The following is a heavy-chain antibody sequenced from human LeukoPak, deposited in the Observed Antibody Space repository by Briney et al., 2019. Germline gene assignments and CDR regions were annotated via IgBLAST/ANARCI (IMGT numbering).Heavy chain of an antibody. Sequence: PGGSLRLSCAASGFTFSSYAMSWVRQAPGKGLEWVSGISGSGRTTYYADSVKGRFTISRDNSKSTLYLQMNSLRVEDTAVYYCARGDRGTAAGNNWFNPWGQGTLVTVSS. CDR3: ARGDRGTAAGNNWFNP. CDR2: ISGSGRTT. CDR1: GFTFSSYA. J-gene: IGHJ5*02. D-gene: IGHD6-13*01. V-gene: IGHV3-23*01.